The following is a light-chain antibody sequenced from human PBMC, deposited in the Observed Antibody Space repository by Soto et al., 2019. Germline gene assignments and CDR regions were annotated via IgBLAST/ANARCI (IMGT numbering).Light chain of an antibody. CDR2: GND. CDR1: SSNIGAGYD. Sequence: QSVLTQPPSVSGAPGQRVTISCTGSSSNIGAGYDVHWYQQLPGTAPHLLIYGNDNRPSGVPDRFSGSKSGTSASLAITGLQAEDEADYYCQSYDSSLSGSVFGGGTKLTVL. V-gene: IGLV1-40*01. CDR3: QSYDSSLSGSV. J-gene: IGLJ2*01.